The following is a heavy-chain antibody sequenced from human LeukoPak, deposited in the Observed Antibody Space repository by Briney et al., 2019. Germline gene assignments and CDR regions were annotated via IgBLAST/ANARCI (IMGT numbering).Heavy chain of an antibody. CDR1: GYTXTGYY. Sequence: ASVKVSCKASGYTXTGYYMHWVRQAPGQGLEWMGWINPNSGGTNYAQKFQGRVTMTRDTSISTAYMELSRLRSDDTAVYYCARATTYYYGSGSYSYFDYWGQGTLVTVSS. CDR2: INPNSGGT. V-gene: IGHV1-2*02. J-gene: IGHJ4*02. D-gene: IGHD3-10*01. CDR3: ARATTYYYGSGSYSYFDY.